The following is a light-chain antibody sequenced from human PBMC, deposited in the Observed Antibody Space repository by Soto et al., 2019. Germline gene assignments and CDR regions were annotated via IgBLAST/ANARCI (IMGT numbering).Light chain of an antibody. CDR3: QQRSYWPLT. J-gene: IGKJ1*01. V-gene: IGKV3D-20*02. CDR2: GAS. Sequence: EIVLTQSPGTLSLSPGERATLSCRASQSVSSSYLAWYQQKPGQAPRLLIYGASSRATGIPDRFSGSGSGTDFTLTISSLEPEDFVVYYCQQRSYWPLTFGQGTKVEFK. CDR1: QSVSSSY.